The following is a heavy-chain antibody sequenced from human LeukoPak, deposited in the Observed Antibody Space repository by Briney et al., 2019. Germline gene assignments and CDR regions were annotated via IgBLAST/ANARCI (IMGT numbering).Heavy chain of an antibody. CDR1: GYTFTSYG. CDR2: INPTGTGT. CDR3: AREEYGGYFDY. D-gene: IGHD2-21*01. V-gene: IGHV1-46*01. Sequence: GASVKVSCKASGYTFTSYGISWVRQAPGQGLEWMGLINPTGTGTNYAQKFRGRVTMTRDTSTTTVYMELSSLTSEDTAVYYCAREEYGGYFDYWGQGTLVTVSS. J-gene: IGHJ4*02.